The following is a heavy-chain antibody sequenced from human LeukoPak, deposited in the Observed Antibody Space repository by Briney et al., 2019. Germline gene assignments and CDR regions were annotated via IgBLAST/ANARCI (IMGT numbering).Heavy chain of an antibody. CDR3: AKLISLYREGYFDY. CDR2: IYSGGTT. V-gene: IGHV3-53*01. J-gene: IGHJ4*02. Sequence: PGGSLRLSCAASGVNVNSNYMSWVRQPPGKGLEWVSVIYSGGTTFYADSVKGRFTISRDNSKNKLYLQMNSLRAEDTAVYYCAKLISLYREGYFDYWGQGTVVTVSS. D-gene: IGHD2-8*01. CDR1: GVNVNSNY.